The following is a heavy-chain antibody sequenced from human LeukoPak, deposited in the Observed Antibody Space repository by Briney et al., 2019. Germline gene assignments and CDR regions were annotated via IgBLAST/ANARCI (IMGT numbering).Heavy chain of an antibody. CDR1: GYSISSGYY. D-gene: IGHD6-13*01. Sequence: PSETLSLTCTVSGYSISSGYYWGRIRQPPGKGLEWIGSIYHSGSTYYNPSLKSRVTISVDTSKNQFSLKLSSVTAADTAVYYCARDGQGGDEYSSRGDFDYWGQGTLVTVSS. CDR2: IYHSGST. CDR3: ARDGQGGDEYSSRGDFDY. J-gene: IGHJ4*02. V-gene: IGHV4-38-2*02.